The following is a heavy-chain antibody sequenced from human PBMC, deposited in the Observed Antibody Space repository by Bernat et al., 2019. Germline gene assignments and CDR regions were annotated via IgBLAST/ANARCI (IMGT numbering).Heavy chain of an antibody. CDR1: GDSVSSNSAA. CDR2: TYYRSKWYN. CDR3: ARENGWQQLVLDYCYYGMDV. D-gene: IGHD6-13*01. Sequence: QIQLQQSGPGLVKPSQTLSLTCAISGDSVSSNSAAWNWIRQSPSRGLEWLGRTYYRSKWYNDYAVSVKSRITINPDTSKNQFSLQLNSVTPEDTAVYYCARENGWQQLVLDYCYYGMDVWGQGTTVTVSS. J-gene: IGHJ6*02. V-gene: IGHV6-1*01.